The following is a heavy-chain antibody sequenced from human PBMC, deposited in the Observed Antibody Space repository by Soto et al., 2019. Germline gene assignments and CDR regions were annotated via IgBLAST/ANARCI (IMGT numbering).Heavy chain of an antibody. V-gene: IGHV3-23*01. CDR1: GFTFSSYA. J-gene: IGHJ3*02. D-gene: IGHD2-2*01. CDR3: AKDLGYCSSTSCYDAFDI. Sequence: GGSLRLSCAASGFTFSSYAMSWVRQAPGKGLEWVSAISGSGGSTYYADSVKGRFTISRDNSMNTLYLQMNSLRAEDTAVYYCAKDLGYCSSTSCYDAFDIWGQGTMVTVSS. CDR2: ISGSGGST.